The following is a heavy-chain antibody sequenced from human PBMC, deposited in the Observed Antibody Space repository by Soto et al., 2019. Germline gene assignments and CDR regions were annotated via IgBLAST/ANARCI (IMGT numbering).Heavy chain of an antibody. V-gene: IGHV1-69*06. CDR3: AKDWAPVYYYDSSGGTYSDY. D-gene: IGHD3-22*01. Sequence: QVQLVQSGAEVKKPGSSVKVSCRASGGTFTNYAVTWVRQAPGQGLEWMGGIVPIFGTARFAQKFQGRVTINADKSTSTAYMELSSLGSEDTAVYYCAKDWAPVYYYDSSGGTYSDYWGQGTLVTVSS. CDR2: IVPIFGTA. J-gene: IGHJ4*02. CDR1: GGTFTNYA.